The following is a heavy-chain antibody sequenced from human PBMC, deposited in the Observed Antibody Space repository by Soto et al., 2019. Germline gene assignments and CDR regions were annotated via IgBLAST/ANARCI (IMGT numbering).Heavy chain of an antibody. CDR1: GFTFSSYG. Sequence: QVQLVESGGGVVQPGRSLRLSCAASGFTFSSYGMHWVRQAPGKGLEWVAVISYDGSNKYYADSVKGLFTISRDNSKNTLYLQMNSLRAEDTAVYYCAKAEWSAAIPLGMDVWGQGTTVTVSS. J-gene: IGHJ6*02. CDR2: ISYDGSNK. V-gene: IGHV3-30*18. CDR3: AKAEWSAAIPLGMDV. D-gene: IGHD2-2*01.